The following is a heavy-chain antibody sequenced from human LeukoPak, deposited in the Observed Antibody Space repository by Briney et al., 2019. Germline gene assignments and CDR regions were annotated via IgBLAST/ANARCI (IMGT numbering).Heavy chain of an antibody. CDR2: IYYSGST. CDR3: ARNRGSTVITDHYYYYYMDV. Sequence: PSETLSLTCTVSGGSISSSSYYWGWIRQPPGKGLEWIGSIYYSGSTYYNPSLKSRATISVDTSKNQFSLKLSSVTAADTAVYYCARNRGSTVITDHYYYYYMDVWGKGTTVTVSS. V-gene: IGHV4-39*07. J-gene: IGHJ6*03. CDR1: GGSISSSSYY. D-gene: IGHD4-11*01.